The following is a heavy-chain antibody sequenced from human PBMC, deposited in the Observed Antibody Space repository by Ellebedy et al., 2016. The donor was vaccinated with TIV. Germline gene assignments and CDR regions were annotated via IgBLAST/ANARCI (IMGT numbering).Heavy chain of an antibody. D-gene: IGHD5-12*01. J-gene: IGHJ6*02. CDR1: GFAFDDYG. Sequence: GESLKISCAASGFAFDDYGMSWVRQVPGKGLECVSGISWSGGSIGYADSVKGRFTISRDNAKNSLYLQMNSLRAEDTALYYCARYSGYDLGYGMDVWGQGTTVTVSS. V-gene: IGHV3-20*04. CDR3: ARYSGYDLGYGMDV. CDR2: ISWSGGSI.